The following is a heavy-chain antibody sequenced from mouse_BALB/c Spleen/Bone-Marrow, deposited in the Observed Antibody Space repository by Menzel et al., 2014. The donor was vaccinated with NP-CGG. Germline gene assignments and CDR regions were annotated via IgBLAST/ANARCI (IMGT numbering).Heavy chain of an antibody. CDR2: ISYDGSN. Sequence: VQLKQSGPGLVKPSQSLSLTCSVTGYSITSGSYWNWIRQFPGNKLEWMGYISYDGSNNYNPSLKNRISITRDTSKNQFFLKLNSVTTEDTATYYCASYDYAQGGFAYWGQGTLVTVSA. J-gene: IGHJ3*01. CDR1: GYSITSGSY. D-gene: IGHD2-4*01. V-gene: IGHV3-6*02. CDR3: ASYDYAQGGFAY.